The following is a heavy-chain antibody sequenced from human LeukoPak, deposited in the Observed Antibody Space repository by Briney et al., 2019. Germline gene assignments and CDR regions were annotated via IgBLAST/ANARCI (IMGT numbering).Heavy chain of an antibody. V-gene: IGHV5-10-1*01. D-gene: IGHD3-9*01. CDR1: GYSFTSYW. Sequence: GESLKISCKGSGYSFTSYWISWVRQMPGKGLEWVGRIDRSDSYTNYSPSFQGPVTIPADQSINTAYLQWSSLKASATAMYYCARHSLPVLRYFDWPHTDVWGKGTTVTVSS. CDR2: IDRSDSYT. J-gene: IGHJ6*04. CDR3: ARHSLPVLRYFDWPHTDV.